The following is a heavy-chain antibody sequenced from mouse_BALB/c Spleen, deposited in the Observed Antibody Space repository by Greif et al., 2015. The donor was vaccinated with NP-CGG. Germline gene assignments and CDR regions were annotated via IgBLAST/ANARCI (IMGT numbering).Heavy chain of an antibody. Sequence: QVQLKESGAELVRPGTSVKVSCKASGYAFTNYLIEWVKQRPGQGLEWIGVINPGSGGTNYNEKFKGKATLTADKSSSTAYMQLSSLTSDDSAVYFCALGDYYAMDYWGQGTSVTVSS. CDR2: INPGSGGT. V-gene: IGHV1-54*01. CDR3: ALGDYYAMDY. CDR1: GYAFTNYL. J-gene: IGHJ4*01.